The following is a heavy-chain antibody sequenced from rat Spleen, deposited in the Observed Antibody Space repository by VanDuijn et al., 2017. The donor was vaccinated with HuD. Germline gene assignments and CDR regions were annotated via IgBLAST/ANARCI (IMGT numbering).Heavy chain of an antibody. J-gene: IGHJ3*01. CDR3: TRHYYYSGDGGFAY. CDR2: ISYDGSNT. D-gene: IGHD1-1*01. V-gene: IGHV5-29*01. CDR1: GFTFSDYY. Sequence: EVQLVESGGGLVQPGRSLKLSCAASGFTFSDYYMAWVRQAPTKGLEWVATISYDGSNTYYRDSVKGRFNISRDNAKTTLYLQMDSLRSEDTATYYCTRHYYYSGDGGFAYWGQGTLVTVSS.